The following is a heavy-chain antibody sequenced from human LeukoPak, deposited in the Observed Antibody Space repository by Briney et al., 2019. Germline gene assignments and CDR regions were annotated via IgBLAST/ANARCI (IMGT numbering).Heavy chain of an antibody. CDR2: MNPNSGNT. CDR1: GYTFTTYD. V-gene: IGHV1-8*01. Sequence: GASVKVSCKASGYTFTTYDINWVRQDTGQGLEWMGWMNPNSGNTGYAQKFQGRVTMTRSTSISTAYMELSSLRSEDTAVYYCARSVRDGYIDYWGQGTLVTVSS. CDR3: ARSVRDGYIDY. J-gene: IGHJ4*02. D-gene: IGHD5-24*01.